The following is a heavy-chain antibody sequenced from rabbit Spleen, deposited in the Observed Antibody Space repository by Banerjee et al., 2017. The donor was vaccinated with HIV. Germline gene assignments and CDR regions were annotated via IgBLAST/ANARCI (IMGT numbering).Heavy chain of an antibody. J-gene: IGHJ6*01. Sequence: QEQLEESGGDLVKPEGSLTLTCTASGFSFSSSYYMYWVRQAPGKGLEWIAYIYAGSSGTTYYASWAKGRFTISKTSSTTVTLQMTRLTAADTATYFCARDTGSSFSTYGMGLWGQGTLVTVS. CDR2: IYAGSSGTT. V-gene: IGHV1S45*01. CDR1: GFSFSSSYY. CDR3: ARDTGSSFSTYGMGL. D-gene: IGHD8-1*01.